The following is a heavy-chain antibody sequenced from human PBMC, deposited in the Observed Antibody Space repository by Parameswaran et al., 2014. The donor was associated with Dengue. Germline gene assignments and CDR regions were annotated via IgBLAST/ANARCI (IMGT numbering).Heavy chain of an antibody. Sequence: WIRQPQEGLEWVSVIYSGGSTYYADSVKGRFTISRDNSKNTLYLQMNSLRAEDTAVYYCAKDARIRGVVSHVFDYWGQGTLVTVSS. D-gene: IGHD3-3*01. CDR3: AKDARIRGVVSHVFDY. J-gene: IGHJ4*02. CDR2: IYSGGST. V-gene: IGHV3-53*01.